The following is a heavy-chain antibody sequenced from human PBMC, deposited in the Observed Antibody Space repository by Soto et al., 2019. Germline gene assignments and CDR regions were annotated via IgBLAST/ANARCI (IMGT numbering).Heavy chain of an antibody. Sequence: GGSLRLSCAASGFTFSSYSMNWVRQAPGKGLEWVSSISSSSSYIYYADSVKGRFTISRDNAKNSLYLQMNSLRAEDTAVYYCARDDYGDYVIRYWGQGTLVTVSS. CDR1: GFTFSSYS. D-gene: IGHD4-17*01. V-gene: IGHV3-21*01. CDR3: ARDDYGDYVIRY. CDR2: ISSSSSYI. J-gene: IGHJ4*02.